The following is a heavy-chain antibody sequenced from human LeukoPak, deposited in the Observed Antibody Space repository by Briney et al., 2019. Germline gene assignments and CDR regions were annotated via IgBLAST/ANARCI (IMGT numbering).Heavy chain of an antibody. D-gene: IGHD3-16*02. Sequence: PSETLSLTCAVSGGSISSYYWSWIRQPPGKGLEWIGYIYYSRSANYYPSLKSGVTISVATSKSQFFLKVRSGTAADTAVYYCARVGGVIVMTAFDIWGQGTLVTVSS. V-gene: IGHV4-59*01. J-gene: IGHJ3*02. CDR3: ARVGGVIVMTAFDI. CDR2: IYYSRSA. CDR1: GGSISSYY.